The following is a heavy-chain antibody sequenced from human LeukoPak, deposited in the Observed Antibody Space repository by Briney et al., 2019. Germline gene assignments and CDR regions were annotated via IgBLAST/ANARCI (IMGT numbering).Heavy chain of an antibody. V-gene: IGHV4-34*01. CDR1: GGSFSGYY. Sequence: RTSETLSLTCAVYGGSFSGYYWSWIRQPPGKGLEWIGEINHSGSTNYNPSLKSRVTISVDTSKNQFSLKLSSVTAADTAVYYCARALGYSYGSSYYYYYGMDVWGQGTTVTVSS. J-gene: IGHJ6*02. CDR3: ARALGYSYGSSYYYYYGMDV. CDR2: INHSGST. D-gene: IGHD5-18*01.